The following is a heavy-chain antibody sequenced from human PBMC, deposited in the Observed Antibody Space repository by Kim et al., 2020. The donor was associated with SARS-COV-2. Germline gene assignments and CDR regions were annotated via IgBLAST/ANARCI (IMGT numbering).Heavy chain of an antibody. Sequence: GGSLRLSCAASGFSFSRYWMSWVHQAPGKGLEWVANTNQGESQRYYVDSVKGRFTISRDNAKNSLFLQMNNLRVEDTAVYYCAADDYGPSSFGGQGTLVIVSS. CDR2: TNQGESQR. CDR1: GFSFSRYW. J-gene: IGHJ4*02. V-gene: IGHV3-7*03. D-gene: IGHD4-17*01. CDR3: AADDYGPSSF.